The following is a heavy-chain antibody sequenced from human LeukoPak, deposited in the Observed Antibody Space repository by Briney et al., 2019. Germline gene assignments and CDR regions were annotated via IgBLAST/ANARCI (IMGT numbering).Heavy chain of an antibody. V-gene: IGHV3-30*02. D-gene: IGHD6-6*01. CDR3: AKDSGRLSASSGDFDY. CDR2: IRYDGSNK. J-gene: IGHJ4*02. Sequence: GGSLRLSCAASGFTFSNYGMHWVRQTPGKGLEWVTFIRYDGSNKYYRDSVKGRFTISRDNPKNSLYLQMNSLRPEDTAVYYCAKDSGRLSASSGDFDYWGQGTLVTVSS. CDR1: GFTFSNYG.